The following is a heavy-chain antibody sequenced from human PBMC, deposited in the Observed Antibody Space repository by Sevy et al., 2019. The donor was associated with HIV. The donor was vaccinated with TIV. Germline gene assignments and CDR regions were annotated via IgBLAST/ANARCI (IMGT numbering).Heavy chain of an antibody. CDR2: ISGSGAGT. J-gene: IGHJ4*02. V-gene: IGHV3-23*01. D-gene: IGHD3-10*01. Sequence: GGSLRLSCAASGFTFSSYAMSWVRQAPGKGLEWVSAISGSGAGTYYAYSVKGRFTISRDNSKNTLYLQMNSLRAEDTAVYYCAKDVDYYGSGSYISYWGQGTLVTVSS. CDR3: AKDVDYYGSGSYISY. CDR1: GFTFSSYA.